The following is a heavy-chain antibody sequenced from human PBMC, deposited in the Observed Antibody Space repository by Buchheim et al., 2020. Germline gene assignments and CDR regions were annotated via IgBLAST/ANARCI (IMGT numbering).Heavy chain of an antibody. Sequence: QVHLVESGGGVVQPGRSLRLSCAASGFTFSDYCMHWVRQAPGKGLEWVTTIWYDGSNEYYIDSVKGRFTISRDNSKSTVYLQMDSLRVEDTAVYYCARECTSGNSNNGPTDYWGPGT. CDR3: ARECTSGNSNNGPTDY. V-gene: IGHV3-33*01. D-gene: IGHD3-10*01. J-gene: IGHJ4*02. CDR1: GFTFSDYC. CDR2: IWYDGSNE.